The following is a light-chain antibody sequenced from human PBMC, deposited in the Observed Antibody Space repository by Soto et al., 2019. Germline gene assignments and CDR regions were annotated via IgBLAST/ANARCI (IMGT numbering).Light chain of an antibody. Sequence: EVVLTQSPGTLSLSPGDRATVSCRASQTVHSSFFAWYQQKGGQAPRLLIYGTSNRAAGIPDSFSGHGSGTYFTLNIDGLEQEDFAMYYCQQHRGSPPYTFGRWTRVEI. CDR2: GTS. CDR3: QQHRGSPPYT. V-gene: IGKV3-20*01. J-gene: IGKJ2*01. CDR1: QTVHSSF.